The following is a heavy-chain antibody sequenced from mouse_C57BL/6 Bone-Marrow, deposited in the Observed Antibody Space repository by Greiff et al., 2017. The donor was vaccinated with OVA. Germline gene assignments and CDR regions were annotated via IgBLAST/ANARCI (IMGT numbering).Heavy chain of an antibody. D-gene: IGHD6-1*01. CDR2: ISDGGSYT. V-gene: IGHV5-4*01. J-gene: IGHJ3*01. CDR1: GFTFSSYA. Sequence: EVQLVESGGGLVKPGASLKLSCAASGFTFSSYAMSWVRQTPEKSLEWVGTISDGGSYTYYQDNVKGQFTMTRDKAKSTLYLQLSHLKSEDTAMYYCARASPWFAYWGQGTLVTVSA. CDR3: ARASPWFAY.